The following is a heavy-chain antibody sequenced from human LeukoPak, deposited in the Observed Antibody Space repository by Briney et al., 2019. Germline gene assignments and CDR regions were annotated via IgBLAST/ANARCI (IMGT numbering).Heavy chain of an antibody. Sequence: SVKVSCKASGGTFSSYAISWVRQAPGQGLEWMGGIIPIFGTANYAQKFQGRVTITADESTSTAYMELSSLRSEDTAVYYCARSYYDSSGYYYALDYWGQGTLVTVPS. CDR2: IIPIFGTA. V-gene: IGHV1-69*13. CDR1: GGTFSSYA. J-gene: IGHJ4*02. D-gene: IGHD3-22*01. CDR3: ARSYYDSSGYYYALDY.